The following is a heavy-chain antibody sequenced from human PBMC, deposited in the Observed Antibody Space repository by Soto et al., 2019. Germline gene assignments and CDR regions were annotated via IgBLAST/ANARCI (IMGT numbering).Heavy chain of an antibody. V-gene: IGHV1-2*02. D-gene: IGHD3-3*01. Sequence: ASVTLACRGFVYSFTGYFMHCGRQFPGRGLEWMGWINPNSGGTNYAQKFEGRVTMTRDTSISTAYMELSKLRSDDTAVYYCARDLTSYDFWSGYTNWFDPWGKGSLVTVTS. J-gene: IGHJ5*02. CDR2: INPNSGGT. CDR3: ARDLTSYDFWSGYTNWFDP. CDR1: VYSFTGYF.